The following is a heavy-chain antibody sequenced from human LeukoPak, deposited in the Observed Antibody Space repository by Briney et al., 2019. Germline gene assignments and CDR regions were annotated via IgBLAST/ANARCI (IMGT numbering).Heavy chain of an antibody. D-gene: IGHD3-22*01. CDR2: IRYDGSNK. CDR3: AKYDSSGSRRYYFDY. V-gene: IGHV3-30*02. CDR1: GFTFSSYG. Sequence: GGSLRLSCAASGFTFSSYGMHWVRQAPGKGLEWVAFIRYDGSNKYYADSVKGRFTISRDNSKNTLYLQTNSLRAEDTAVYYCAKYDSSGSRRYYFDYWGQGTLVTVSS. J-gene: IGHJ4*02.